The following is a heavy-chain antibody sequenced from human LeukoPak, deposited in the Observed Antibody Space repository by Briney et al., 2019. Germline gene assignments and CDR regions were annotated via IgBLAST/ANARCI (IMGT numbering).Heavy chain of an antibody. CDR1: GFSFNDFY. D-gene: IGHD3-10*01. CDR3: ARDQGYYGLL. Sequence: GVSLRLSCAASGFSFNDFYMSWVRQAPGRGLEWVSYISGSGNAIYYANSVKGRFTISRDNAQKSLYVQMNSLRAEDTAVYHCARDQGYYGLLWGQGSLVTVSS. V-gene: IGHV3-11*01. CDR2: ISGSGNAI. J-gene: IGHJ4*02.